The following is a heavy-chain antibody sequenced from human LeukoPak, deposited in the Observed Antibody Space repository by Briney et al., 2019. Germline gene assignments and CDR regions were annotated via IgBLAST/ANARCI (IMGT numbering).Heavy chain of an antibody. Sequence: ASVKVSCTASGYTFTGYYMHWVTQAPGQGLEWRGWITPNSGGTNYAQKLQGRVTMTRDTSSSTAYMQLSRLRSDDTAEYYCARAEGGWVPGALWGQGTLVTVSS. D-gene: IGHD2-2*01. CDR2: ITPNSGGT. CDR1: GYTFTGYY. CDR3: ARAEGGWVPGAL. J-gene: IGHJ4*02. V-gene: IGHV1-2*02.